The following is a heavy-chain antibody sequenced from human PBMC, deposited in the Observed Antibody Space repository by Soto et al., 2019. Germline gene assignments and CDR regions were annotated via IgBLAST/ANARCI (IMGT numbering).Heavy chain of an antibody. J-gene: IGHJ3*02. CDR2: IYWDDDK. Sequence: QITLKESGPTLVKPTQTLTLTCTCSGFSHSNSGVGVGWIRQPPGNALEWLALIYWDDDKRYSPSLKSRLTITKDTSKSQVVLTMTNMDPVDTATYYCALAYGYVKSDAFDIWGQGTMVTVSS. CDR1: GFSHSNSGVG. V-gene: IGHV2-5*02. CDR3: ALAYGYVKSDAFDI. D-gene: IGHD3-16*01.